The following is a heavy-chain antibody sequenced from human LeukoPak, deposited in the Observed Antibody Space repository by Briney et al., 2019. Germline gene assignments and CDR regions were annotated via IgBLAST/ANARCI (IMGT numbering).Heavy chain of an antibody. V-gene: IGHV4-61*01. J-gene: IGHJ5*02. CDR1: GGSISSGSYY. Sequence: SETLSLTCTVSGGSISSGSYYWSWIRQPPGKGLEWIGYIYYSGSTNYNPSLKSRVTISVDTSKNQFSLKLSSVTAADTAVYYCARVFRRENSGYYYGWFDPWGQGTLVTVSS. CDR2: IYYSGST. CDR3: ARVFRRENSGYYYGWFDP. D-gene: IGHD3-22*01.